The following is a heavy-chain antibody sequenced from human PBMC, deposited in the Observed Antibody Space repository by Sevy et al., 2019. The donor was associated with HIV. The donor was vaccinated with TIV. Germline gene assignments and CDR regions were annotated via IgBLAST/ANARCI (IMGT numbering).Heavy chain of an antibody. Sequence: GGSLRLSCAASGFIFNSYVMSWVRQAPGKGLEWVSGISASGGSTFYADSVKGRFNISRDNFKNGLYLEMNSLRVEDTAVYYCAGAGMGAKGFDYWGQGTLVTVSS. D-gene: IGHD1-26*01. CDR3: AGAGMGAKGFDY. J-gene: IGHJ4*02. CDR2: ISASGGST. CDR1: GFIFNSYV. V-gene: IGHV3-23*01.